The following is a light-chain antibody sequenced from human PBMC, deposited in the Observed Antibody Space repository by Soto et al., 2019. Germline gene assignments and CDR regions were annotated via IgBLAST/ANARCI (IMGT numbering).Light chain of an antibody. Sequence: QSALTQPPSASGSPGQSVTISCTGTSSDVGAYNYVSWYQQYPGKAPKLMIYEVNKRPSGVPDRSSGSKSGKTASLTVSGLQHEDEPDYHCTSYAGSNIWVFGGGTKLTVL. CDR1: SSDVGAYNY. J-gene: IGLJ3*02. CDR3: TSYAGSNIWV. V-gene: IGLV2-8*01. CDR2: EVN.